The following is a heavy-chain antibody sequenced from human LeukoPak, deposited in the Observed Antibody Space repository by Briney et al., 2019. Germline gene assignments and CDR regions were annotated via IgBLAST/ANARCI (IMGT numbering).Heavy chain of an antibody. D-gene: IGHD5-12*01. J-gene: IGHJ6*03. CDR3: ARDLRLRFDYYYYMDV. V-gene: IGHV1-18*01. CDR1: GYTFTSYG. CDR2: ISAYNGNT. Sequence: ASVKVSCKASGYTFTSYGISWVRQAPGQGLEWMGWISAYNGNTNYAQKLQGRVTMTTDTSTSTAYMELRSLRSDDTAVYYCARDLRLRFDYYYYMDVWGKGTTVTVSS.